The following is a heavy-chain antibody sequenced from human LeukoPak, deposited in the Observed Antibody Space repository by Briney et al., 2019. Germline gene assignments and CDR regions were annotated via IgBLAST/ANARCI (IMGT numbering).Heavy chain of an antibody. CDR3: ARDSCSGGSCYSSSFDY. D-gene: IGHD2-15*01. J-gene: IGHJ4*02. V-gene: IGHV3-30*04. CDR1: GFTFSSYA. CDR2: ISYDGSNK. Sequence: GGSLRLSCAASGFTFSSYAMHWVRQAPGKGLEWVAVISYDGSNKYYADSVKGRFTISRDNSKNTLFLQMNSLRAEDTAVYYCARDSCSGGSCYSSSFDYWGQGTLVTVSS.